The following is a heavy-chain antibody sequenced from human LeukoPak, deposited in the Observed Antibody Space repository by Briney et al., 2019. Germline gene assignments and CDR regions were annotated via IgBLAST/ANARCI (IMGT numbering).Heavy chain of an antibody. D-gene: IGHD3-22*01. J-gene: IGHJ3*02. CDR1: GFTFSSYS. Sequence: GGSLRLSCAASGFTFSSYSMNWVRQAPGKGLVWVSYISSSSSTMYYADSVKGRFSISRDNAKNSLYLQMNSLRAEDTAVYYCARDHHRRLYDSQARDTFDIWGQGTMVTVSS. CDR3: ARDHHRRLYDSQARDTFDI. CDR2: ISSSSSTM. V-gene: IGHV3-48*01.